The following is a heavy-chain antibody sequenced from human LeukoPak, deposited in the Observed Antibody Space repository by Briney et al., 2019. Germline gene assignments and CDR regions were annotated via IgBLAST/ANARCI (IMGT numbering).Heavy chain of an antibody. CDR1: GFTFSSYG. CDR2: ISGSGGST. J-gene: IGHJ4*02. CDR3: AKAISRNIVGATTQIGL. V-gene: IGHV3-23*01. Sequence: GGSLRLSCAASGFTFSSYGMSWVRQAPGKGLEWVSAISGSGGSTYYADSVKGRFTISRDNSKNTLYLQMNSLRAEDTAVYYCAKAISRNIVGATTQIGLWGQGTLVTVSS. D-gene: IGHD1-26*01.